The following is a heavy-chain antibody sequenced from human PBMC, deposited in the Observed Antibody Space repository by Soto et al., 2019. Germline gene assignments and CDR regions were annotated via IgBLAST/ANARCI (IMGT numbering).Heavy chain of an antibody. CDR1: GFTFSDSA. CDR2: ISDDGSKK. D-gene: IGHD5-12*01. J-gene: IGHJ6*02. CDR3: ARDGSGYDLRGYYYYGMDV. Sequence: PGGSLRLSCAASGFTFSDSAIHWVRQAPGKGLEWVAVISDDGSKKYYADFVKGRFTISRDNSKNTLYLQMNSLRAEDTAVYYCARDGSGYDLRGYYYYGMDVWGQGTTVTVSS. V-gene: IGHV3-30*03.